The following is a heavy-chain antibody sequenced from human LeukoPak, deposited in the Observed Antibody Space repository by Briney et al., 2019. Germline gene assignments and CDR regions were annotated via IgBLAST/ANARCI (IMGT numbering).Heavy chain of an antibody. CDR2: IYYSGST. Sequence: SPSETLSLTCTVSGGSISSYYWSWIRQPPGKGLESIGYIYYSGSTNYNPSLKSRVTISVDTSKNQFSLKLSSVTAADTAVYYCARIRYSGYGWKVYYYMDVWGKGTTVTVSS. J-gene: IGHJ6*03. CDR1: GGSISSYY. CDR3: ARIRYSGYGWKVYYYMDV. V-gene: IGHV4-59*01. D-gene: IGHD5-12*01.